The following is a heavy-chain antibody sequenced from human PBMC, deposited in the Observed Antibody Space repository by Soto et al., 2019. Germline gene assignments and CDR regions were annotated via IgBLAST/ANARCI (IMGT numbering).Heavy chain of an antibody. V-gene: IGHV4-4*02. CDR2: IYHGGST. D-gene: IGHD3-22*01. Sequence: QSPGKGLEWIGDIYHGGSTNYNPSLKSRVTISVDSSKNQFSLNLTSVSAADTAVYYCARLGGFYQSLDSWGQGTLVTVSS. J-gene: IGHJ5*01. CDR3: ARLGGFYQSLDS.